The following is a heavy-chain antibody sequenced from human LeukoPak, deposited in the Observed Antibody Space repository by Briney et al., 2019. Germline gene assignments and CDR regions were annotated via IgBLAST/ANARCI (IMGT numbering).Heavy chain of an antibody. CDR3: ARDLKRGYSSGRYSWGTGSSNDY. V-gene: IGHV1-18*01. CDR1: GYTFSSYG. J-gene: IGHJ4*02. CDR2: ISAYNGNT. Sequence: GASVKVSCKASGYTFSSYGISWVRQAPGQGLEWMGWISAYNGNTYYAQNLQGRDTMTTDTSTSTAYMELRSLRSDDTAVYYCARDLKRGYSSGRYSWGTGSSNDYWGQGTLVTVSS. D-gene: IGHD6-19*01.